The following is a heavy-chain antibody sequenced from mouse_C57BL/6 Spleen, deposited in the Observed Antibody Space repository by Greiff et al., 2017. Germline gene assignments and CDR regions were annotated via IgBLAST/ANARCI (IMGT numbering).Heavy chain of an antibody. V-gene: IGHV2-2*01. J-gene: IGHJ1*03. D-gene: IGHD4-1*01. CDR1: GFSLTSYG. Sequence: VQLKESGPGLVQPSQSLSITCTVSGFSLTSYGVHWVRQSPGKGLEWLGVIWSGGSTDYNAAFISRLSISKDNSKSQVFFKMNSLQADDTAIYYCARWEGNWYFDVWGTGTTVTVSS. CDR3: ARWEGNWYFDV. CDR2: IWSGGST.